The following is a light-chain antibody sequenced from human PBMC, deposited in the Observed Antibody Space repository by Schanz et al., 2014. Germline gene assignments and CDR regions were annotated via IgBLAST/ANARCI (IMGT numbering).Light chain of an antibody. V-gene: IGLV2-23*02. Sequence: QSALTQPASVSGSPGQSIAISCTGTSSDVGAYDYVSWYQQHPGKVPKLMIYDVSNRPSGVSNRFSGSKSGNTASLTISRLQAEDEADYSCSSYALSTTFVIFGGGTKLTVL. CDR2: DVS. CDR3: SSYALSTTFVI. CDR1: SSDVGAYDY. J-gene: IGLJ2*01.